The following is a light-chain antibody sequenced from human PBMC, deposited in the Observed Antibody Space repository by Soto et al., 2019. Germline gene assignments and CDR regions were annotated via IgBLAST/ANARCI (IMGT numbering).Light chain of an antibody. V-gene: IGLV2-23*01. J-gene: IGLJ3*02. CDR3: CSYAGSTTWV. CDR2: EGS. CDR1: SSDVGSYNL. Sequence: QSALTQPASVSGSPGQSITISCTGTSSDVGSYNLVSWCQQHPGKAPKLVIYEGSKRPSGVSNRFSGSKSGNTASLTISGLQAEDESDYYCCSYAGSTTWVFGGGTKLTVL.